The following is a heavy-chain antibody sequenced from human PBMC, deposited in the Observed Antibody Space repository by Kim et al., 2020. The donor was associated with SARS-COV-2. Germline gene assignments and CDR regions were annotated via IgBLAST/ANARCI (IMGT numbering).Heavy chain of an antibody. Sequence: GGSLRLSCAASGFTFTDHWIHWIRQAPGRAPMWVAHVSHDERDVDYVASVRGRFTISRDNAKNTVYLQMNKLRVEDTATYYCVRDVGEGIPGRQHWFKWFAPWGQGSAVTV. J-gene: IGHJ5*02. V-gene: IGHV3-74*01. CDR2: VSHDERDV. D-gene: IGHD5-18*01. CDR1: GFTFTDHW. CDR3: VRDVGEGIPGRQHWFKWFAP.